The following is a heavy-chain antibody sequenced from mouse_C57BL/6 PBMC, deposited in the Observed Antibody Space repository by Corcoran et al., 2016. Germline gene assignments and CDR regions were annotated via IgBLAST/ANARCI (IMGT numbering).Heavy chain of an antibody. J-gene: IGHJ4*01. D-gene: IGHD2-1*01. CDR2: INTYSGVP. Sequence: QIQLVQSGPELTKPGETVKISCKASGYTFTTYGMSWVKQAPGKGLKWMGWINTYSGVPTYADDFKGRFAFSLETSASTAYLQINNLKNEDTATYFGAGNYDAMDYWGQGTSVTVSS. CDR1: GYTFTTYG. V-gene: IGHV9-3*01. CDR3: AGNYDAMDY.